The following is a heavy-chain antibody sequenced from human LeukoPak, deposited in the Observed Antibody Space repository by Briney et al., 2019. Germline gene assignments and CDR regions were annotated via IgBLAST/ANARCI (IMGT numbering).Heavy chain of an antibody. D-gene: IGHD1-26*01. V-gene: IGHV4-59*01. CDR2: IYYSGST. CDR1: GGSISSYY. J-gene: IGHJ4*02. CDR3: ARSGATVVDY. Sequence: SETLSLTCTVSGGSISSYYWSWIRQPPGKGLEWIGYIYYSGSTNYNPSLKSRVTISVDTSKNQFSLKLSSVTAADTAVYYCARSGATVVDYWGQGTLVTVSS.